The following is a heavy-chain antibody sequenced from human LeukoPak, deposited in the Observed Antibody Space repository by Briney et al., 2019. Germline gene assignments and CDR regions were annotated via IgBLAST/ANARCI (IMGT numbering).Heavy chain of an antibody. CDR2: VSGSGVST. Sequence: GGSLRLSCAASGFTFSSYTFSTYAMSWVRQAPGKGLEWVSAVSGSGVSTYYADSVKGRFTISRDNSKNTLYLQMNGLRAEDTAVYYCAKGVEDSGIYYYYYMDVWGKGTTVAVSS. J-gene: IGHJ6*03. D-gene: IGHD2-15*01. V-gene: IGHV3-23*01. CDR3: AKGVEDSGIYYYYYMDV. CDR1: GFTFSSYTFSTYA.